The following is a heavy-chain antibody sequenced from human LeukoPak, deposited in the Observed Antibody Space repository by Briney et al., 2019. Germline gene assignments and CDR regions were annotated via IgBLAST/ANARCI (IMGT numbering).Heavy chain of an antibody. Sequence: GGSLRLSCAASGFTFRSYAMSWVRQVPGKGLEWVSAISGSGGSTYYADSVKGRFTISRDNSKNTLYLQMNSLRAEDTAVYYCAKDSDMTPRGHDYWGQGTLVTVSS. V-gene: IGHV3-23*01. J-gene: IGHJ4*02. CDR2: ISGSGGST. CDR1: GFTFRSYA. D-gene: IGHD3-9*01. CDR3: AKDSDMTPRGHDY.